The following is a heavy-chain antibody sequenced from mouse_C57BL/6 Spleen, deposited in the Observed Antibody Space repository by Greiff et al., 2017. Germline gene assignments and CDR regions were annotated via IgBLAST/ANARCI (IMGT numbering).Heavy chain of an antibody. CDR1: GFTFSSYG. D-gene: IGHD1-1*01. Sequence: EVQVVESGGDLVKPGGSLKLSCAASGFTFSSYGMSWVRQTPDKRLEWVATISSGGSYTYYPDSVKGRFTISRDNAKNTLYLQMSSLKSEDTAMYYCARTTVVDYYAMDYWGQGTSVTVSS. CDR2: ISSGGSYT. CDR3: ARTTVVDYYAMDY. J-gene: IGHJ4*01. V-gene: IGHV5-6*01.